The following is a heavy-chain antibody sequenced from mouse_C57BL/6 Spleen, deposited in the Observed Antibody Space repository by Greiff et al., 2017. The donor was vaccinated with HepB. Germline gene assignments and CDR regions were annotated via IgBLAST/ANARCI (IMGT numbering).Heavy chain of an antibody. V-gene: IGHV1-63*01. CDR1: GYTFTNYW. CDR2: IYPGGGYT. Sequence: QVQLQQSGAELVRPGTSVKMSCKASGYTFTNYWIGWAKQRPGHGLEWIGDIYPGGGYTNYNEKFKGKATLTADKSSSTAYMQLSSLTSEDSAIYYCARTSLGRQGENCAMEEWGQGTSVTVSS. J-gene: IGHJ4*01. D-gene: IGHD4-1*01. CDR3: ARTSLGRQGENCAMEE.